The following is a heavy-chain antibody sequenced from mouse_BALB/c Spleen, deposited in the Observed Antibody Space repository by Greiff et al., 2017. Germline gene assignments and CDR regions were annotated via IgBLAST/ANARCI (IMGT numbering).Heavy chain of an antibody. CDR3: ARGTDAGFAY. Sequence: EVQLQQSGPSLVKPSQTLSLTCSVTGDSITSGYWNWIRKFPGNKLEYMGYISYSGSTYYNPSIKSRITITRDTSKNQYYLQLNSVTTEDTATYYCARGTDAGFAYWGQGTLVTVSA. D-gene: IGHD3-3*01. J-gene: IGHJ3*01. CDR2: ISYSGST. V-gene: IGHV3-8*02. CDR1: GDSITSGY.